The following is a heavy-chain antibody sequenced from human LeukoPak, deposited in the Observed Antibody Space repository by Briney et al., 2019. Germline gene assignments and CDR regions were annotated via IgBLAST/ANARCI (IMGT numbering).Heavy chain of an antibody. Sequence: SETLSLTCTVSGGSISSYYWSWIRQPAGKGLEWIGRIYTSGSTNYNPSLKSRVTMSVDTSKNQFSLKLSSVSAADTGVYYCARDRCSGGSCYFDYWGQGTLVTVSS. D-gene: IGHD2-15*01. J-gene: IGHJ4*02. V-gene: IGHV4-4*07. CDR1: GGSISSYY. CDR2: IYTSGST. CDR3: ARDRCSGGSCYFDY.